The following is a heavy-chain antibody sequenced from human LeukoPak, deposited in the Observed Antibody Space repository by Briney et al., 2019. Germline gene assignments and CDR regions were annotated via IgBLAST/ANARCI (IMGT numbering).Heavy chain of an antibody. V-gene: IGHV4-34*01. CDR1: GGSFSGYY. Sequence: PSETLSLTCAVYGGSFSGYYWSWIRQPPGKGLEWIGEINHSGSTNYNPSLKSRVTISVDTSKNQFSLKLSSVTAADTAVYYCARGGQYMSARWYGGAYYYMDVWGKGTTVTVSS. D-gene: IGHD6-13*01. CDR3: ARGGQYMSARWYGGAYYYMDV. CDR2: INHSGST. J-gene: IGHJ6*03.